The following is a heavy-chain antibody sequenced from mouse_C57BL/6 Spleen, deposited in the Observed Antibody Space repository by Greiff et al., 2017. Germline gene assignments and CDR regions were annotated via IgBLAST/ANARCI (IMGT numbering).Heavy chain of an antibody. V-gene: IGHV1-42*01. CDR3: ASRITTVVASGDFDY. D-gene: IGHD1-1*01. CDR1: GYSFTGYY. Sequence: VQLQQSGPELVKPGASVKISCKASGYSFTGYYMNWVKQSPEKSLEWIGEINPSTGGTTYNQKFKAKATLTVDKSSSTAYMQLKSLTSEDSAVYYCASRITTVVASGDFDYWGQGTTLTVSS. J-gene: IGHJ2*01. CDR2: INPSTGGT.